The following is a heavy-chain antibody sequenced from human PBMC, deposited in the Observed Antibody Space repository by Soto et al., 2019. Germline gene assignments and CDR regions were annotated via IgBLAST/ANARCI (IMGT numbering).Heavy chain of an antibody. CDR1: GDSVSSNSAA. D-gene: IGHD3-3*01. J-gene: IGHJ6*02. CDR2: TYYRSKWYN. Sequence: SQTLSLACAVSGDSVSSNSAAWNWIRQSPSRGLEWLGRTYYRSKWYNDYAVSVKSRITINPDTSKNQFSLQLNSVTPEDTAVYYCARGLRFLDSHDYYYGMDVWGQGTTVTVSS. CDR3: ARGLRFLDSHDYYYGMDV. V-gene: IGHV6-1*01.